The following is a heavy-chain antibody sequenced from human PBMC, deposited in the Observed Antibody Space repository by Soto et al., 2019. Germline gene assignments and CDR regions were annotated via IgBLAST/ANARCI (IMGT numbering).Heavy chain of an antibody. V-gene: IGHV4-31*03. CDR3: AREKEVRGANSYGMDV. CDR1: GGSISSGGYY. CDR2: IYYSGST. Sequence: QVQLQESGPGLVKPSQTLSLTCTVSGGSISSGGYYWSWIRQHPGKGLEWIGYIYYSGSTYYNPSLKSRVTISVDTSKNQFSLKLSSVTAADTAVYYCAREKEVRGANSYGMDVWGQGTTVTVSS. D-gene: IGHD3-10*01. J-gene: IGHJ6*02.